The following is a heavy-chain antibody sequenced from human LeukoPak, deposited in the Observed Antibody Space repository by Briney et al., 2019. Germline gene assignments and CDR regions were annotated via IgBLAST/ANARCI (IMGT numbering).Heavy chain of an antibody. Sequence: PSETLSLTCTVSGGSIISYYWSWIRQPPGKGLEWIGYIYYSGSTNYNPSLKSRVTISVDTSKNQFSLKLSPVTAADTAVYYCARSDSSSWGYYYYYYMDVWGKATTVTVSS. CDR2: IYYSGST. D-gene: IGHD6-13*01. CDR3: ARSDSSSWGYYYYYYMDV. V-gene: IGHV4-59*01. J-gene: IGHJ6*03. CDR1: GGSIISYY.